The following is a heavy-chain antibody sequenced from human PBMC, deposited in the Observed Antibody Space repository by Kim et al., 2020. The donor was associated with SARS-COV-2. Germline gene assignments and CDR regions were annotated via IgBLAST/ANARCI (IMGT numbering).Heavy chain of an antibody. CDR2: ISSSSSTI. CDR3: ARAGGSSGWLSRYYFDY. J-gene: IGHJ4*02. Sequence: GGSLRLSCAASGFTFSSYSMNWVRQAPGKGLEWVSYISSSSSTIYYADSVKGRFTISRDNAKNSLYLQMNSLRDEDTAVYYCARAGGSSGWLSRYYFDYWGQGTLVTVSS. D-gene: IGHD6-19*01. V-gene: IGHV3-48*02. CDR1: GFTFSSYS.